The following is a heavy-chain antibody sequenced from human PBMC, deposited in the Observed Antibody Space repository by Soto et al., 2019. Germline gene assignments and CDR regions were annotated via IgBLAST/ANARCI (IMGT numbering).Heavy chain of an antibody. J-gene: IGHJ4*02. CDR1: GFTVSSNY. V-gene: IGHV3-66*01. Sequence: GGSLRLSCAASGFTVSSNYMSWVRQAPGKGLEWVSVIYSGGSTYYADSVKGRFTISRDNSKNTLYLQMNSLRAEDTAVYYCAREHPNWGSVGYFDYWGQGTLVTVSS. CDR2: IYSGGST. D-gene: IGHD7-27*01. CDR3: AREHPNWGSVGYFDY.